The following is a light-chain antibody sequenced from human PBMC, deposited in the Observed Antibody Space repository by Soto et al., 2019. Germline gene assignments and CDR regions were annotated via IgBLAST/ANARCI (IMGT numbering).Light chain of an antibody. CDR2: GAS. V-gene: IGKV3-15*01. CDR3: QPYVNWPIT. J-gene: IGKJ4*01. Sequence: TQSPTTHSLSPGQRDTLSCRASQSVSSPYLAWYQQKPGQAPRLLNYGASIRATGVPARFSGSRSGAEFPLTISSLQSEGFAVYYCQPYVNWPITFGGWARWIS. CDR1: QSVSSPY.